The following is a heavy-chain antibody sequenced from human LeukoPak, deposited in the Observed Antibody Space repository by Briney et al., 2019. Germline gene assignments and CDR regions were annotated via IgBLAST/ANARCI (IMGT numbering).Heavy chain of an antibody. Sequence: PGGSLRLSCAASGFTFSDFYMDWVRQAPGKGPEWVGRITNKADSYTIEYAASVQGRFTVSRDDSKNSLYLQMSNLKTEDTALYYCARENYYVFDYWGQGTLVTVSS. CDR3: ARENYYVFDY. D-gene: IGHD3-10*02. V-gene: IGHV3-72*01. CDR2: ITNKADSYTI. CDR1: GFTFSDFY. J-gene: IGHJ4*02.